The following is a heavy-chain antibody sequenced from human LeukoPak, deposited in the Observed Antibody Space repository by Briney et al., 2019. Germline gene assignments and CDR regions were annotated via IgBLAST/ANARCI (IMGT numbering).Heavy chain of an antibody. CDR1: GFTFGTYW. CDR3: ATDSYVSGSYYRLFY. CDR2: INSDGGTT. Sequence: PGGSLRLSCVASGFTFGTYWMHWVRQAPGKGLVWVSGINSDGGTTTYADSVKGRFTISRDKAKNTLYLQMNNLRAEDTAIYYCATDSYVSGSYYRLFYWGQGTLVTVSS. D-gene: IGHD3-10*01. J-gene: IGHJ4*02. V-gene: IGHV3-74*01.